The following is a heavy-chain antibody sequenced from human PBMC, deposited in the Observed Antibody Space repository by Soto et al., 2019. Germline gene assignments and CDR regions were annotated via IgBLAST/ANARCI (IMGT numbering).Heavy chain of an antibody. CDR3: ARVAGPLYY. CDR1: GGSISSSSYY. CDR2: IYYSGST. Sequence: SETLSLTRTVSGGSISSSSYYWGWIRQPPGKGLEWIGSIYYSGSTYYNPSLKSRVTISVDTSKNQFSLKLSSVTAADTAVYYCARVAGPLYYWGQGTLVTVSS. J-gene: IGHJ4*02. V-gene: IGHV4-39*01.